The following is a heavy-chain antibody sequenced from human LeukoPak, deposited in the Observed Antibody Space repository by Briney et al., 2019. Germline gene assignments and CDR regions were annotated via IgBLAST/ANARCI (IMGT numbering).Heavy chain of an antibody. J-gene: IGHJ4*02. CDR2: INPNSGGT. CDR3: ARGRNIGVVGAATNLEDC. V-gene: IGHV1-2*02. CDR1: GYTFTGYY. D-gene: IGHD2-15*01. Sequence: ASVKVSCKASGYTFTGYYMHWVRQAPGQGLEWMGWINPNSGGTNYAQKFQGRVTMTRDTSISTAYMELSSLRSDDTAVYYSARGRNIGVVGAATNLEDCWGQGTLVTVSS.